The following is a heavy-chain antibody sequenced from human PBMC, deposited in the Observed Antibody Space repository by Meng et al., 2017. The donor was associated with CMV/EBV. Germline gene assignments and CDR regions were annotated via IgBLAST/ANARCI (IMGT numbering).Heavy chain of an antibody. D-gene: IGHD2-2*01. CDR1: GFTFSSYS. Sequence: GESLKISCAASGFTFSSYSMNWVRQAPGKGLEWVSSISSSSSYIYYADSVKGRFTISRDNDKNSLYLQMNSLRAEDTAVYYCARRGGSVVVPADHFDYWGQGTLVTVSS. J-gene: IGHJ4*02. V-gene: IGHV3-21*01. CDR3: ARRGGSVVVPADHFDY. CDR2: ISSSSSYI.